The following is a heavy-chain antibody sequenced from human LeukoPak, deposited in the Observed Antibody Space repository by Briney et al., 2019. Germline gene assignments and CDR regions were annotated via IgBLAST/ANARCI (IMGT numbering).Heavy chain of an antibody. CDR2: ISYDGSNK. D-gene: IGHD3-16*02. CDR1: GFTFSRYG. J-gene: IGHJ4*02. Sequence: GGTLRLSCAASGFTFSRYGMSWVRQAPGKGLEWVAVISYDGSNKYYADSVKGRFTISRDNSKNTLYLQMNSLRAEDTAVYYCAKPYYDYVWGSYLFDYWGQGTLVTVSS. V-gene: IGHV3-30*18. CDR3: AKPYYDYVWGSYLFDY.